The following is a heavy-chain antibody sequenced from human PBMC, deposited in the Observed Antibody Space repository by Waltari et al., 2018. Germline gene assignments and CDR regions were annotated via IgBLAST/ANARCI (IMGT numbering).Heavy chain of an antibody. Sequence: QLQLQESGPGLVKPSETLSLTCTAAGGAISSSSYYWGWISQPPGRGLEWIGSIYYSGSTYYNPSLKSRVTISVDTSKNQFSLKLSSVTAADTAVYYCARLDRRITMVRGVMEGDYWGQGTLVTVSS. CDR2: IYYSGST. J-gene: IGHJ4*02. CDR1: GGAISSSSYY. V-gene: IGHV4-39*01. CDR3: ARLDRRITMVRGVMEGDY. D-gene: IGHD3-10*01.